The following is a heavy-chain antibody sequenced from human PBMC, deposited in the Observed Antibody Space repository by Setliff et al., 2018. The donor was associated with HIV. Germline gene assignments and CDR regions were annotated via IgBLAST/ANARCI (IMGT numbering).Heavy chain of an antibody. V-gene: IGHV4-59*01. CDR2: IYYSGST. CDR3: ARGRRSTSSYYYYYYMDV. Sequence: SETLSLTCTVSGGSISSYYWSWIRQSPGKGLEWIGYIYYSGSTNYNPSLKSRVTISVDSSKNQFSLKLSSVTAADTAVYYCARGRRSTSSYYYYYYMDVWGKGTTVTVS. D-gene: IGHD2-2*01. CDR1: GGSISSYY. J-gene: IGHJ6*03.